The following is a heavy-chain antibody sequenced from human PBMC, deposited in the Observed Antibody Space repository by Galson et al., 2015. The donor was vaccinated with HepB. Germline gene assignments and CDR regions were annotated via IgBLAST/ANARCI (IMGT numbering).Heavy chain of an antibody. CDR2: LPYYGTNK. D-gene: IGHD3-10*01. CDR3: AKRGGYYSGSGSYSDY. CDR1: GFTFSSYG. Sequence: SLRLSCAASGFTFSSYGMHRVRQTPGKGLEWVAFLPYYGTNKYYADSVKGRFTISRDNSKNTLYLQMNSLRAEDTAVYYCAKRGGYYSGSGSYSDYWGQGTLVTVSS. J-gene: IGHJ4*02. V-gene: IGHV3-30*02.